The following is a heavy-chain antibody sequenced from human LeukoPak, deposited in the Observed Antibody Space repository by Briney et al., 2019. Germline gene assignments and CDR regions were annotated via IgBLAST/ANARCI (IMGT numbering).Heavy chain of an antibody. Sequence: ASVKVSCKASGYTFTSNYLHWVRQAPGQGPQWMGRINPSDGSTRYAQKFQGRVTMTRGTSTSTVYMELSSLRSEDTAVFFSARELRRGGKQLGDYFDYWGQGTLVTVSS. V-gene: IGHV1-46*01. CDR3: ARELRRGGKQLGDYFDY. CDR2: INPSDGST. CDR1: GYTFTSNY. J-gene: IGHJ4*02. D-gene: IGHD1-1*01.